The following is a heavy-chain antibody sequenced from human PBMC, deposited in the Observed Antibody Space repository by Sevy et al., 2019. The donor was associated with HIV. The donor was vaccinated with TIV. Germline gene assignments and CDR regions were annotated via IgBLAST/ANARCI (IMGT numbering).Heavy chain of an antibody. V-gene: IGHV3-53*01. Sequence: GGSLRRSCAASGFSISNNYTAWVSQAPGKGLEWVSVMYSGGSPYYADSVKGRFALSRGMSKNTVYLQMNSLRAEDTAVYYCARGYCGDGSCTAFDPWGQGTLVTVSS. CDR2: MYSGGSP. D-gene: IGHD2-15*01. J-gene: IGHJ5*02. CDR1: GFSISNNY. CDR3: ARGYCGDGSCTAFDP.